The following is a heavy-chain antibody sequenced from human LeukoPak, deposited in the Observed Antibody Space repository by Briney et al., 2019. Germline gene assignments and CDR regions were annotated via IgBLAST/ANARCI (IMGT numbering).Heavy chain of an antibody. CDR3: AKVAYIGGSAVFDS. V-gene: IGHV3-48*01. CDR1: GFTFINYR. Sequence: QAGRSLRPSCAASGFTFINYRMNCVRQAPGKGLEWVSHISSSSSTIYYADAVKGRFTVSRDNAKNSLYLQMNRLRAEDTAVYYCAKVAYIGGSAVFDSWGQGTLVTVSS. D-gene: IGHD3-10*01. CDR2: ISSSSSTI. J-gene: IGHJ4*02.